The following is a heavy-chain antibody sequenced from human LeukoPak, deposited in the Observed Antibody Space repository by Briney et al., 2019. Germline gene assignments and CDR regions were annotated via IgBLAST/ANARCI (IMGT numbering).Heavy chain of an antibody. Sequence: SETLSLTCIVSGGSISSYYWSWIRQPPGKGLEWIGYIYYSGSTNYNPSLKSRVTISVDTSKNQFSLKLSSVTAADTAVYYCARSNGVTTVAPFDYWGQGTLVTVSS. CDR1: GGSISSYY. D-gene: IGHD4-23*01. CDR2: IYYSGST. J-gene: IGHJ4*02. CDR3: ARSNGVTTVAPFDY. V-gene: IGHV4-59*01.